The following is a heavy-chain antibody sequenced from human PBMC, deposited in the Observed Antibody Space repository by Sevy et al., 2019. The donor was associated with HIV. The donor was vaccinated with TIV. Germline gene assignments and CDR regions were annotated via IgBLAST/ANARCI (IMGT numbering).Heavy chain of an antibody. CDR1: GGSITSLY. J-gene: IGHJ4*02. Sequence: SETQSLTCTVSGGSITSLYWNWIRQPPGKGLEWIANIYYNGHINYNPSLKSRVTLSLDTSKNQLSLRLSSVTAADTAMYYCAGENAWGRGYSWGQGTLVTVSS. CDR3: AGENAWGRGYS. D-gene: IGHD1-26*01. V-gene: IGHV4-59*08. CDR2: IYYNGHI.